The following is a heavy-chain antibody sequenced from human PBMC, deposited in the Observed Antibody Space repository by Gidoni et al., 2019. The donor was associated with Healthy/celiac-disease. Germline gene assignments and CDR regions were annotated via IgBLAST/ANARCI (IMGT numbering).Heavy chain of an antibody. CDR3: ASQTDDYVWGSYRKFDY. V-gene: IGHV4-39*01. J-gene: IGHJ4*02. D-gene: IGHD3-16*02. CDR1: GVSISSSSYY. CDR2: IYYSGST. Sequence: QLQLQESGPGLVKPSETLSLTCTVSGVSISSSSYYWGWSRQPPGKGLEWIGSIYYSGSTYYNPSLKSRVTISVDTSKNQFSLKLSSVTAADTAVYYCASQTDDYVWGSYRKFDYWGQGTLVTVSS.